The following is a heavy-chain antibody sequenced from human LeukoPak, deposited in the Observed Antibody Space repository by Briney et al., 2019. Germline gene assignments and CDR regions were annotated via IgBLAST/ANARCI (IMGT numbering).Heavy chain of an antibody. D-gene: IGHD6-19*01. V-gene: IGHV4-59*12. CDR1: GGSISRYY. Sequence: SETLSLTCTVSGGSISRYYWSWIRQPPGKGLEWIGYIYYSGSTNYNPSLKSRVTISVDTSKNQFSLRLSSVTAADTAVYYCARDLTKGIAVAGLKDAFDIWGQGTMVTVSS. CDR2: IYYSGST. CDR3: ARDLTKGIAVAGLKDAFDI. J-gene: IGHJ3*02.